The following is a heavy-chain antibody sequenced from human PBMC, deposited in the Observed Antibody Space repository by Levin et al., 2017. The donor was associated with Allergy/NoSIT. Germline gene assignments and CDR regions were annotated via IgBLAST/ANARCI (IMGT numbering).Heavy chain of an antibody. CDR2: ISGSGLRT. CDR3: AKDPAGYSSGWSPPNSPPLYYFHY. CDR1: GFTFSNYA. J-gene: IGHJ4*02. Sequence: PGESLKISCAASGFTFSNYAMSWVRQAPGKGLEWVSGISGSGLRTYHADSVKGRFTISRDNSKNTLYLQMNSLRDDDTAVYFCAKDPAGYSSGWSPPNSPPLYYFHYWGQGTLVTVSS. V-gene: IGHV3-23*01. D-gene: IGHD6-19*01.